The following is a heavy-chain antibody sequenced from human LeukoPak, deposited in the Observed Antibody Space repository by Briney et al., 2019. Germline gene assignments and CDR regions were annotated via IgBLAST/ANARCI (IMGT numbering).Heavy chain of an antibody. J-gene: IGHJ4*02. Sequence: ASVTVSCKASGYTFTSYYMHWVRQPPGQGLEWMGIINPSGGSTSYAQHFQGRVTMTRDTSTSTVYMELSSLRSEDTAVYYCARRMAGTFSFDYWGQGTLVTVSS. CDR3: ARRMAGTFSFDY. CDR2: INPSGGST. V-gene: IGHV1-46*01. D-gene: IGHD6-19*01. CDR1: GYTFTSYY.